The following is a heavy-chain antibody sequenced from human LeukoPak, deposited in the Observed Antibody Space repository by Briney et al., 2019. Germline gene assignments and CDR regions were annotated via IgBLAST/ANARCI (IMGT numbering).Heavy chain of an antibody. D-gene: IGHD3-10*01. CDR2: ISYDGSNK. V-gene: IGHV3-30*03. Sequence: AGGSLRLSCAASGFTFSSYGMHWARQAPGKGLEWVAVISYDGSNKYYADTVKGRFTISRDNSKNTLYLQMNSLRAEDTAVYYCAREYLSGGWFGEFTLDYWGQGTLVTVSS. CDR3: AREYLSGGWFGEFTLDY. CDR1: GFTFSSYG. J-gene: IGHJ4*02.